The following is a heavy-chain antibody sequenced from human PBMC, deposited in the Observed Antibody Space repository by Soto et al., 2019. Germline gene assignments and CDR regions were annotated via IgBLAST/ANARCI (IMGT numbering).Heavy chain of an antibody. CDR3: ASLIAAAGPPHSPRYYYGMDV. CDR1: GGTFSSYA. J-gene: IGHJ6*02. CDR2: IIPIFGTA. Sequence: QVQLVQSGAEVKKPGSSVKVSCKASGGTFSSYAISWVRQAPGQGLEWMGGIIPIFGTADYAQKFQGRVTIPADESTGKAYRERSSLRSEDTAVYYCASLIAAAGPPHSPRYYYGMDVWGQGTTVTVSS. V-gene: IGHV1-69*12. D-gene: IGHD6-13*01.